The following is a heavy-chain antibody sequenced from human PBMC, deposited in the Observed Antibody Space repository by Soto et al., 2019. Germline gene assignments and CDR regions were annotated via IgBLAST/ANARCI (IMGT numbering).Heavy chain of an antibody. D-gene: IGHD3-10*02. CDR1: GGSISSGGYS. CDR3: ASLFGELNIGWGSYYGMDV. Sequence: QLQLQESGSGLVKPSQTLSLTCAVSGGSISSGGYSWSWIRQPPGKGLEWIGYIYHSGSTYYDPSLKSRVTISVDRSKNQFSLKLSSVTAADTAVYYCASLFGELNIGWGSYYGMDVWGQGTTVTVSS. CDR2: IYHSGST. J-gene: IGHJ6*02. V-gene: IGHV4-30-2*01.